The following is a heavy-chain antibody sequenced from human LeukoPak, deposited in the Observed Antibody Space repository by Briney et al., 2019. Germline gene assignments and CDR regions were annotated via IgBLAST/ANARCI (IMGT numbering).Heavy chain of an antibody. CDR2: ISVAGSKR. Sequence: GGSLRLSCAASGFTFNSYAMSWVRQAPGKGLEWVSGISVAGSKRHYADSVKGRFTISRDNSKNTLYLQMNSLRAEDTALYYCAKDSLAYCTSSSCFDFDFWGQGALVTVSS. CDR1: GFTFNSYA. V-gene: IGHV3-23*01. D-gene: IGHD2-2*01. CDR3: AKDSLAYCTSSSCFDFDF. J-gene: IGHJ4*02.